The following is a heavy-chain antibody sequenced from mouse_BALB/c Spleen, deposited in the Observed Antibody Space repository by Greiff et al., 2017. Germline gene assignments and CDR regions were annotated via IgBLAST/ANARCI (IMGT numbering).Heavy chain of an antibody. CDR1: GYTFTSYW. CDR2: INPSTGYT. V-gene: IGHV1-7*01. CDR3: APYWDAFAY. Sequence: QVQLQQSGAELAKPGASVKMSCKASGYTFTSYWMHWVKQRPGQGLEWIGYINPSTGYTEYNQKFKDKATLTADKSSSTAYMQLSSLTSEDSAVYYCAPYWDAFAYRGQGTLVTVSA. D-gene: IGHD4-1*01. J-gene: IGHJ3*01.